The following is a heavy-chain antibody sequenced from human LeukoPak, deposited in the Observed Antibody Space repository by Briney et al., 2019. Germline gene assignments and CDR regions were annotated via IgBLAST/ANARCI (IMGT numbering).Heavy chain of an antibody. CDR2: IYPGVSDT. CDR1: GYSFTSYW. V-gene: IGHV5-51*01. Sequence: GESLKISCKGSGYSFTSYWIGWVRQMPGKGLEWMGIIYPGVSDTRYSPSFQGQVTISADKSISTAYLQWSSLKASDTAMYYCARHKGGEQLAPNYYYYGMDVWGQGTTVTVSS. J-gene: IGHJ6*02. D-gene: IGHD6-6*01. CDR3: ARHKGGEQLAPNYYYYGMDV.